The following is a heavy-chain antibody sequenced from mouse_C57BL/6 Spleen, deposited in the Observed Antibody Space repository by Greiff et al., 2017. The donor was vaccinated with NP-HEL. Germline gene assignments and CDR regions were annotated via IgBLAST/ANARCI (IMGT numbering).Heavy chain of an antibody. J-gene: IGHJ1*03. CDR3: ARENWGYFDV. Sequence: DVHLVESGGGLVQSGRSLRLSCATSGFTFSDFYMEWVRQAPGKGLEWIAASRNKANDYTTEYSASVKGRFIVSRDTSQSILYLQMNALRAEDTAIYYCARENWGYFDVWGTGTTVTVSS. V-gene: IGHV7-1*01. CDR1: GFTFSDFY. D-gene: IGHD4-1*01. CDR2: SRNKANDYTT.